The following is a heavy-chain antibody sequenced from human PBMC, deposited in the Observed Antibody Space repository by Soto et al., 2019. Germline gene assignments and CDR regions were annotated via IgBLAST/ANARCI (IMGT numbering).Heavy chain of an antibody. Sequence: PGGSLRLSCAASGFTFSIYAMHWVRQAPGNGLEWVAVISYDGSNKYYADSVKGRFTISRDNSKNTLYLQMNSLRAEDTAVYYCARDADDSSGYYPLLFDYWGQGTLVTVSS. CDR3: ARDADDSSGYYPLLFDY. D-gene: IGHD3-22*01. CDR1: GFTFSIYA. J-gene: IGHJ4*02. CDR2: ISYDGSNK. V-gene: IGHV3-30-3*01.